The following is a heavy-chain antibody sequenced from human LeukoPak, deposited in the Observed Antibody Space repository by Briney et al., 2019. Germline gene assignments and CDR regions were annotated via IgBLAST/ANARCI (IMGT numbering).Heavy chain of an antibody. CDR1: GFTFSDYY. J-gene: IGHJ6*02. D-gene: IGHD6-19*01. CDR3: ARVDGWSYGMDV. Sequence: GGSLRLSCAASGFTFSDYYMSWVRQAPGKGLEWVSVIYSGGSTYYADSVKGRFTISRDNSKNTLYLQMNSLRAEDTAVYYCARVDGWSYGMDVWGQGTTVTVSS. CDR2: IYSGGST. V-gene: IGHV3-53*01.